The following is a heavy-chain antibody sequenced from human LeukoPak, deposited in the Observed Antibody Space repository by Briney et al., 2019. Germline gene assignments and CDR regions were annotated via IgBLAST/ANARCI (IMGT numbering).Heavy chain of an antibody. CDR2: ISGSGGST. Sequence: PGGSLRLSCAASGLTFSSYAMSWVRQAPGKGLEWVSAISGSGGSTYYADSVKGRFTLSRDNSKNTLYLQMNSLRAEDTAVYYCANNWGSRTADYFDYWGQGTLVTVSS. V-gene: IGHV3-23*01. CDR3: ANNWGSRTADYFDY. CDR1: GLTFSSYA. D-gene: IGHD7-27*01. J-gene: IGHJ4*02.